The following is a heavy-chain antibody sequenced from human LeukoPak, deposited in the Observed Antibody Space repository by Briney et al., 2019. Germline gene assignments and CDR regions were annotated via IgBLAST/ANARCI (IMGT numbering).Heavy chain of an antibody. D-gene: IGHD6-13*01. Sequence: PGGSLRLSCAASGFIFTNYFMSWVRQAPGKGLEWVAVIWYDGSNKYYADSVKGRFTISRDNSKNTLYLQMNSLRAEDTAVYYCARDPLAAAGIEYFQHWGQGTLVTVSS. CDR3: ARDPLAAAGIEYFQH. CDR1: GFIFTNYF. J-gene: IGHJ1*01. CDR2: IWYDGSNK. V-gene: IGHV3-33*08.